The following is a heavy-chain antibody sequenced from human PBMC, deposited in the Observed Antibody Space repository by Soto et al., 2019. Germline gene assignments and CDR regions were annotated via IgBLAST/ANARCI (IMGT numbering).Heavy chain of an antibody. J-gene: IGHJ6*02. CDR3: AKGGDSGRAAAVNYYYYYGMDV. V-gene: IGHV3-23*01. D-gene: IGHD6-13*01. Sequence: GGSLRLSCGASGFTFISYAMSWVRQAPGKGLEWVSAISGSGGSTYYADSVKGRFTISRDNSKNTLYLQMNSLRAEDTAVYYCAKGGDSGRAAAVNYYYYYGMDVWGQGTTVTVSS. CDR2: ISGSGGST. CDR1: GFTFISYA.